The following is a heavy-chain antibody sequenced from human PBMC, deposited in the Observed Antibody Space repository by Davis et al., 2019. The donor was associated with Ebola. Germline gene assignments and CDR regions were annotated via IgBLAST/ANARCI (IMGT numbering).Heavy chain of an antibody. CDR1: RYTFTSYG. V-gene: IGHV1-18*01. CDR2: INAYNGNT. J-gene: IGHJ4*02. CDR3: AGDVRGITGPSEY. D-gene: IGHD1-1*01. Sequence: ASVHVSCQASRYTFTSYGISWVRQAPGQGLEWMGWINAYNGNTNYAQKLQGRVTMTTDTSTSTAYMELRSLRSDETARYYCAGDVRGITGPSEYWGQGTLVTVSS.